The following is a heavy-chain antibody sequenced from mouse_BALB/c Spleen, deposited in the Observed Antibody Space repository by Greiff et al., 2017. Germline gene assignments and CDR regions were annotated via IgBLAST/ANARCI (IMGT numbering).Heavy chain of an antibody. CDR3: ARGAGYDY. J-gene: IGHJ2*01. D-gene: IGHD2-2*01. CDR1: GYAFSSSW. Sequence: QVQLQQSGPELVKPGASVKISCKASGYAFSSSWMNWVKQRPGQGLEWIGRIYPGDGDTNYNEKFKGKATLTADTSSSTAYMQLSSLTSEDSAVYFCARGAGYDYWGQGTTLTVSS. CDR2: IYPGDGDT. V-gene: IGHV1-82*01.